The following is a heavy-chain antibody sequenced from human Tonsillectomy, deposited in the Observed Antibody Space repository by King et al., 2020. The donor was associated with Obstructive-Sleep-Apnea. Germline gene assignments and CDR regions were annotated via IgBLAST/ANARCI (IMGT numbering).Heavy chain of an antibody. D-gene: IGHD3-16*01. CDR2: MSGSGGTT. J-gene: IGHJ6*02. CDR1: GFTFGANA. V-gene: IGHV3-23*04. CDR3: ARVGGGGGGYFYLDV. Sequence: VQLVESGGDLVQPGGSLRLSCAASGFTFGANAMTWVRQAPGKWLEWVSGMSGSGGTTHYAASVEGRFTVSRDNSENTLYLQLASLRAEDTAVDDCARVGGGGGGYFYLDVWGQGTTVTVSS.